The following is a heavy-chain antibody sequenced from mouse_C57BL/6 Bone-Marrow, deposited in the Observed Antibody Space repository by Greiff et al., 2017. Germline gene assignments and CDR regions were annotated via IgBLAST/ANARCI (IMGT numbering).Heavy chain of an antibody. D-gene: IGHD6-1*01. V-gene: IGHV5-6*01. Sequence: EVKLVESGGDLVKPGGSLKLSCAASGFTFSSYGMSWVRQTPDKRLEWVATISSGGSYTYYPDSVKGRFTISRDNAKNTLYLQMSSLKSEDTAMYYCARLCQFAYWGQGTLVTVSA. CDR3: ARLCQFAY. J-gene: IGHJ3*01. CDR2: ISSGGSYT. CDR1: GFTFSSYG.